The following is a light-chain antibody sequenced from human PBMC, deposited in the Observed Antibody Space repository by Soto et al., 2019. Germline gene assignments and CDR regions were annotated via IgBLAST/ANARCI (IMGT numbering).Light chain of an antibody. CDR1: QSVSSSY. V-gene: IGKV3-20*01. J-gene: IGKJ1*01. CDR3: QQYGSTTT. Sequence: EILFTQSPGILSLSAGERATLSCRASQSVSSSYLAWYQPQPGQAPRLLIYGASSRATGIPGRLSVSGSGTDFTLAIRRLEPEDFAVYYCQQYGSTTTFGQGTKVDI. CDR2: GAS.